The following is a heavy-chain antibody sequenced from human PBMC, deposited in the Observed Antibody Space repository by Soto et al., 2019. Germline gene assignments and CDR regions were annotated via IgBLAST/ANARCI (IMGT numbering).Heavy chain of an antibody. CDR1: GGSIRTPTDY. Sequence: SDTLSLTCTVFGGSIRTPTDYWGWIRQPPGKGLEWIGNVYSSGSAYYNPSLKGRLAISVDTSNNHFSLRLNSVTAADTAVYYGARHVDWRGHAPGGMAVWGQGTRVPVSS. J-gene: IGHJ6*02. CDR2: VYSSGSA. CDR3: ARHVDWRGHAPGGMAV. V-gene: IGHV4-39*01. D-gene: IGHD3-10*01.